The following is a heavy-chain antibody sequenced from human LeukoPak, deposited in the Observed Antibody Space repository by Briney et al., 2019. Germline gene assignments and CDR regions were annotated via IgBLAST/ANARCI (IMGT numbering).Heavy chain of an antibody. J-gene: IGHJ4*02. V-gene: IGHV4-4*09. CDR1: GGSISSYY. D-gene: IGHD2-2*01. CDR3: ARTYSTSSNFDY. Sequence: SETLSLTCTVSGGSISSYYWSWIRQPPGKGLEWIGYIYSSGSTNYNPSLKSRVTISVDTSKEQFSLKLSSVTAADTALYYCARTYSTSSNFDYWGQGTLVTISS. CDR2: IYSSGST.